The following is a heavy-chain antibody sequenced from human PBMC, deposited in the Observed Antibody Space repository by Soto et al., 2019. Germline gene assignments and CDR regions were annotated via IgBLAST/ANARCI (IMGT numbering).Heavy chain of an antibody. CDR3: ARGPWEYDFWSGYSPLTYYYYGMDV. J-gene: IGHJ6*02. Sequence: SETLSLTCTVSGGSISSYYWSWIRQPPGKGLEWIGYIYYSGSTNYNPSLKSRVTISVDTSKNQFSLKLSSVTAADTAVYYCARGPWEYDFWSGYSPLTYYYYGMDVWGQGTKVTVSS. V-gene: IGHV4-59*01. CDR1: GGSISSYY. CDR2: IYYSGST. D-gene: IGHD3-3*01.